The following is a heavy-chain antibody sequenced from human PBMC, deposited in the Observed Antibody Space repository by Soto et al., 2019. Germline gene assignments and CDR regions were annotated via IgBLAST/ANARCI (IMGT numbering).Heavy chain of an antibody. D-gene: IGHD6-13*01. V-gene: IGHV3-74*01. CDR2: INSDGSST. CDR1: GFTFSSYW. CDR3: ARVIAAAGTIRFDY. J-gene: IGHJ4*02. Sequence: XGSLRLSCAAAGFTFSSYWMHWVRQAPGKGLVWVSRINSDGSSTSYADSVKGRFTISRDNAKNTLYLQMNSLRAEDTAVYYCARVIAAAGTIRFDYWGQGALVTVSS.